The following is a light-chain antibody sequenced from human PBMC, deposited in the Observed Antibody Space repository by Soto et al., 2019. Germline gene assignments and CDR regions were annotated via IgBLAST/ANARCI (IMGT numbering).Light chain of an antibody. CDR2: WAS. CDR3: HQYFSSPFT. CDR1: QSVLYSSNNKNY. V-gene: IGKV4-1*01. Sequence: DIVMTQSPDSLAVSLGERATINCKSSQSVLYSSNNKNYLAWYQQKPGQPPKLLIYWASTRESGVPDRFSGSGSGTDFTLTISSLQAEDVAVYYCHQYFSSPFTVGPGTKVDIK. J-gene: IGKJ3*01.